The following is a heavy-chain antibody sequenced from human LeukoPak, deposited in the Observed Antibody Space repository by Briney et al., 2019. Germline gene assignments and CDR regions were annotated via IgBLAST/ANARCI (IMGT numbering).Heavy chain of an antibody. D-gene: IGHD3-10*01. Sequence: PGGSLRLSCAASGFTFSSYGMHWVRQAPGKGLEWVAVIWYDGSNKYYADSVKGRFTISRDNPKNTLYLQMNSLRAEDTAVYYCARDSVRGVIGYWGQGTLVTVSS. V-gene: IGHV3-33*01. CDR2: IWYDGSNK. CDR1: GFTFSSYG. CDR3: ARDSVRGVIGY. J-gene: IGHJ4*02.